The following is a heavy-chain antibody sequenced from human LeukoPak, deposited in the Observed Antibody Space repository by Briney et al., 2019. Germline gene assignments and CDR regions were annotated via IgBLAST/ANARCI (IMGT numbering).Heavy chain of an antibody. CDR2: MNPNSGNT. D-gene: IGHD1-26*01. V-gene: IGHV1-8*03. Sequence: ASVKVSCRASGYTFTSYGISWVRQATGQGLEWMGWMNPNSGNTGYAQKFQGRVTITRNTSISTAYMELSSLRSEGTAVYYCARGSTWEHGDYWGQGTLVTVSS. J-gene: IGHJ4*02. CDR3: ARGSTWEHGDY. CDR1: GYTFTSYG.